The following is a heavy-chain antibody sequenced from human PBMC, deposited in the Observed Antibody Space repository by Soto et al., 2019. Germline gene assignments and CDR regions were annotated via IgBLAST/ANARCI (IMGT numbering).Heavy chain of an antibody. D-gene: IGHD6-13*01. CDR3: AREGRRSSSWHPDLNY. V-gene: IGHV1-69*01. Sequence: QVQLVQSGAEVKKPGSSVKVSCKASGGTFSSYAISWVRQAPGQGLEWMGGIIPIFGTANYAQKFQGRVTMTADESTSTAYMELSSLRSEDTAVYYCAREGRRSSSWHPDLNYWGQGTLVTVSS. CDR1: GGTFSSYA. CDR2: IIPIFGTA. J-gene: IGHJ4*02.